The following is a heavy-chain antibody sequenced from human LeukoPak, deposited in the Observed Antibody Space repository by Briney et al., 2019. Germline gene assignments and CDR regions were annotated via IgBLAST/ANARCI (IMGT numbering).Heavy chain of an antibody. V-gene: IGHV3-53*01. D-gene: IGHD3-22*01. Sequence: GGSLRLSCEASGFSIRTYYMSWVRQVPGKGLEWVSVIDSGGTIRYTDSVKGRFTFSRDNFKDTLNLQMNSLRADDTAVYYCVRAVHHNFYSDSSGYYGDAFDVWGQGTVVTVSS. CDR2: IDSGGTI. CDR3: VRAVHHNFYSDSSGYYGDAFDV. CDR1: GFSIRTYY. J-gene: IGHJ3*01.